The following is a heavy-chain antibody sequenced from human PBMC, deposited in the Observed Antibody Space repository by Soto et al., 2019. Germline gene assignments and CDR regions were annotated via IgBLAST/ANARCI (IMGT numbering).Heavy chain of an antibody. J-gene: IGHJ4*02. V-gene: IGHV4-59*08. CDR3: VRRKTRPEAFDF. D-gene: IGHD6-25*01. CDR1: GGSISTYY. Sequence: SETLSLTCTVSGGSISTYYWNWIRQPPGKGLEWIGYIYYSGSTNQNPSLESRATISVDTSKNQFSLKLSSVTAADTAVYYCVRRKTRPEAFDFWGQGILVTVSS. CDR2: IYYSGST.